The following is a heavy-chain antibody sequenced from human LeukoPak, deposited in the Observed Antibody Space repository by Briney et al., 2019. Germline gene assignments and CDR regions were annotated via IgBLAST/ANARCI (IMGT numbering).Heavy chain of an antibody. CDR3: AKPWIFGVYDAFDI. D-gene: IGHD3-3*01. J-gene: IGHJ3*02. Sequence: GGSLRLSCAASGFTVSSNYMSWVRQAPGKGLEWVSAISGSGGSTYYADSVKGRFTISRDNSKNTLYLQMNSLRAEDTAVYYCAKPWIFGVYDAFDIWGQGTMVTVSS. CDR2: ISGSGGST. V-gene: IGHV3-23*01. CDR1: GFTVSSNY.